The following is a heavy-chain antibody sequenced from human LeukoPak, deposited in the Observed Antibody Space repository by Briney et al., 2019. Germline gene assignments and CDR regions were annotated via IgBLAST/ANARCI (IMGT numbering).Heavy chain of an antibody. D-gene: IGHD6-13*01. J-gene: IGHJ4*02. V-gene: IGHV4-59*01. CDR2: IYYSGST. CDR1: GGSISSYY. CDR3: ARSPYSSSWYYFDY. Sequence: SETLSLTCTVSGGSISSYYWSWIRQPPGKGLEWIGYIYYSGSTNYNPSLKSRVTISVDTSKSQFSLKLSSVTAADTAVYYCARSPYSSSWYYFDYWGQGTLVTVSS.